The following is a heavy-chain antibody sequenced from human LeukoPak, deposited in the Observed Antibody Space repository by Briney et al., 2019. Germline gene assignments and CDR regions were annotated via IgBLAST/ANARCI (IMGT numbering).Heavy chain of an antibody. V-gene: IGHV5-51*01. J-gene: IGHJ2*01. CDR2: IYPGDSDT. D-gene: IGHD3-22*01. Sequence: LGESLKISCKGSGYSFTSYWIDWVRQMPGKGLEWMGIIYPGDSDTRYSPSFQGQVTISADKSISTAYLQWSSLKASDTAMYYCARPRYYDSSGYEYWYLDLWGRGTLVTVSS. CDR3: ARPRYYDSSGYEYWYLDL. CDR1: GYSFTSYW.